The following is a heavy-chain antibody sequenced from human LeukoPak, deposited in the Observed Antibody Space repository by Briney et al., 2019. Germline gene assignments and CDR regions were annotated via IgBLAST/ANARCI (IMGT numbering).Heavy chain of an antibody. CDR3: ARGGYYYDVIGAGFDS. Sequence: ASVKVSCKASGYTFTSYDINWVRQATGQGLEWMGWMNPINGDTGYAQNFQGRVSMTRNTSIGTAYMELSSLKCEDTAVYYCARGGYYYDVIGAGFDSWGQGTLVTVSS. D-gene: IGHD3-22*01. CDR2: MNPINGDT. J-gene: IGHJ4*02. CDR1: GYTFTSYD. V-gene: IGHV1-8*01.